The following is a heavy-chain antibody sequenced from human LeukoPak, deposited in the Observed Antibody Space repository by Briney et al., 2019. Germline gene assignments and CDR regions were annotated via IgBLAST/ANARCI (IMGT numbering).Heavy chain of an antibody. D-gene: IGHD3-22*01. J-gene: IGHJ6*02. CDR2: ISYDGSNK. Sequence: AGGSLRLSCAASGFTFSSYAMHWVRQAPGKRLEWVAVISYDGSNKYYADSVKGRFTISRDNAKNSLYLQMNSLRAEDTAVYYCARDPRHYDRSGYSFTQNYGMDVWGQGTTVTVSS. CDR3: ARDPRHYDRSGYSFTQNYGMDV. CDR1: GFTFSSYA. V-gene: IGHV3-30-3*01.